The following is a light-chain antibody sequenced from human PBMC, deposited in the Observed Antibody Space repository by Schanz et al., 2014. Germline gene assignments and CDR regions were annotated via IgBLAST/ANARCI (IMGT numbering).Light chain of an antibody. CDR2: DVS. J-gene: IGLJ1*01. Sequence: QSALTQPPSASGSPGQSVTISCTGTSSDVGGYKYVSWYQQHPDKAPKLMIYDVSKRPSGVPYRFSGSKSGNTASLTISGLQAEDEADYYCSSYTSSSTPFVFGTGTKLTVL. V-gene: IGLV2-8*01. CDR3: SSYTSSSTPFV. CDR1: SSDVGGYKY.